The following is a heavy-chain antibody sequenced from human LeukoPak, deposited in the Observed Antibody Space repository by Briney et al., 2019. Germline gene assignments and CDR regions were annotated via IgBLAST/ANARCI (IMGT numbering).Heavy chain of an antibody. J-gene: IGHJ4*02. CDR3: ARGDVGAFDL. CDR1: GFTFSRYT. Sequence: GGSLRLSCAGSGFTFSRYTMNWVRQAPGKGLEWVSYISSSGNTKYYADSVRGRFTISRDNAKNTLYLQMNNLRAEDTAVYYCARGDVGAFDLWGQGTLVSVSS. V-gene: IGHV3-48*04. CDR2: ISSSGNTK. D-gene: IGHD1-26*01.